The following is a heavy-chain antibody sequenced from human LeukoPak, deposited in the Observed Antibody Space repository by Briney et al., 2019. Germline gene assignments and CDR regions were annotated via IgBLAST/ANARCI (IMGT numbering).Heavy chain of an antibody. J-gene: IGHJ4*02. D-gene: IGHD2-15*01. CDR3: AKALNLLGYCSGGSCYAPFDY. CDR2: ISGSGGST. Sequence: PGGSLRLSCAASGFTFSSYAMSWVRQAPGKGLEWVSAISGSGGSTYYADSVKGRFTISRDNSKNTLYLQMNSLRAEDTAVYYCAKALNLLGYCSGGSCYAPFDYWGQGTLVTVSS. V-gene: IGHV3-23*01. CDR1: GFTFSSYA.